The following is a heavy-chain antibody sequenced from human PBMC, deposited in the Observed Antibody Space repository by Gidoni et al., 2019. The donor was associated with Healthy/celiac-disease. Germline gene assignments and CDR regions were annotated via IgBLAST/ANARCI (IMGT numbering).Heavy chain of an antibody. J-gene: IGHJ6*02. CDR2: IYYSGRT. Sequence: QVQLQESGPGLVKPSETLSLTCTVSGGSISTYFWSWIRQPPGKGLEWIGYIYYSGRTNYNPSHKSRVTISVDTSKNQFSLKLSSVTAADTAGYYCARDRVVCSGGSCFYYGMDVWGQGTTVTVSS. CDR1: GGSISTYF. V-gene: IGHV4-59*01. D-gene: IGHD2-15*01. CDR3: ARDRVVCSGGSCFYYGMDV.